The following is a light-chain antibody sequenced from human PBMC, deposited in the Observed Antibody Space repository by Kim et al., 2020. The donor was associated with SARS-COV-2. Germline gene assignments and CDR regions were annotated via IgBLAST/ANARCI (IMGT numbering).Light chain of an antibody. CDR3: QQYNNWPPLYT. J-gene: IGKJ2*01. CDR2: GES. V-gene: IGKV3-15*01. CDR1: QSVSSN. Sequence: EIVMTQSPATLSVSPGERATLSCRASQSVSSNLAWYQQKPGQAPRLLIYGESTRATGIPARFSGSGSGTEFTLTISSLQSEDFAVYYCQQYNNWPPLYTFGQGTKLEI.